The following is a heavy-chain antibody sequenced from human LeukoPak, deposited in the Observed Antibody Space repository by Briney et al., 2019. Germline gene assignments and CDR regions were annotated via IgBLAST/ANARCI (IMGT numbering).Heavy chain of an antibody. Sequence: SETLSLTCAVSGYSISSSNYWAWIRQPPGKGLEWIGHIYYSGSIYYNPSLKSRVTMSVDTSKNQFSLKLSSVAAVDTAVYYCARKATTGPTKAAFDIWGQGTMVTVSS. J-gene: IGHJ3*02. CDR1: GYSISSSNY. CDR2: IYYSGSI. V-gene: IGHV4-28*05. D-gene: IGHD4-17*01. CDR3: ARKATTGPTKAAFDI.